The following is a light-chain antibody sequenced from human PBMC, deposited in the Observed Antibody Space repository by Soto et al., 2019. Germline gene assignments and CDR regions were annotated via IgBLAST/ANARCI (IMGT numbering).Light chain of an antibody. J-gene: IGLJ2*01. V-gene: IGLV1-40*01. CDR2: HNF. Sequence: QSVLTQPPSVSGAPEQSVTLSCTGSGANIGTYEVHWYQQVPGIAPRLLIQHNFNRPSGVPDRLSGSKSGTSASLTITGLQAGDEAYYYCQSYDTFLSAVVFGGGTKLTVL. CDR1: GANIGTYE. CDR3: QSYDTFLSAVV.